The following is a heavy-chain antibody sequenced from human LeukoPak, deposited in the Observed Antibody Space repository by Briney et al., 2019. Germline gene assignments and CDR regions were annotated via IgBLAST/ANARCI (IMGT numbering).Heavy chain of an antibody. CDR2: IYYSGST. D-gene: IGHD3-10*01. V-gene: IGHV4-30-4*01. Sequence: SETPSLTCTVSGGSISSGDYYWSWIRQPPGKGLEWIGYIYYSGSTYYNPSLKSRVTISVDTSKNQFSLKLSSVTAADTAVYYCASQATVEGLGIRGVISPFDYWGQGTLVTVSS. J-gene: IGHJ4*02. CDR1: GGSISSGDYY. CDR3: ASQATVEGLGIRGVISPFDY.